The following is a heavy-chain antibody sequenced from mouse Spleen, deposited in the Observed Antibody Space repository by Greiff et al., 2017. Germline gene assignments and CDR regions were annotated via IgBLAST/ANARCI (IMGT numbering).Heavy chain of an antibody. CDR3: TRSTMITTSPGYDY. Sequence: EVQLQQSGAELVRSGASVKLSCTASGFNIKDYYMHWVKQRPEQGLEWIGWIDPENGDTEYAPKFQGKATMTADTSSNTAYLQLSSLTSEDTAVYYCTRSTMITTSPGYDYWGQGTTLTVSS. CDR2: IDPENGDT. CDR1: GFNIKDYY. D-gene: IGHD2-4*01. J-gene: IGHJ2*01. V-gene: IGHV14-4*02.